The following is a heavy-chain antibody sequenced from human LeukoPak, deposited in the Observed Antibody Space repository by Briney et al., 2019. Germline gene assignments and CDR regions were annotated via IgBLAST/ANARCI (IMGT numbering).Heavy chain of an antibody. V-gene: IGHV4-59*01. CDR2: IYYSGST. CDR1: GGSISSYY. Sequence: PSETLSLTCTVSGGSISSYYWSWIRQPPGKGLEWIGYIYYSGSTNYNPSLKSRVTISVDTSKNQFSLKLSSVTAADTAVYYRARRKGTFDYWGQGTLVTVSS. CDR3: ARRKGTFDY. J-gene: IGHJ4*02.